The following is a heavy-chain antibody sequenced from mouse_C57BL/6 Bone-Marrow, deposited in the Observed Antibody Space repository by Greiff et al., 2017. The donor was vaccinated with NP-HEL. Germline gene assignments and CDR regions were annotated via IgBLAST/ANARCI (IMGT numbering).Heavy chain of an antibody. CDR1: GYSITSGYY. D-gene: IGHD2-12*01. Sequence: EVQLQESGPGLVKPSQSLSLTCSVTGYSITSGYYWNWIRQFPGNKLEWMGYISYDGSNNYNPSLKNRISITRDTSKNQFFLKLNSVTTEDTATYYCAREGYSYWYFDVWGTGTTVTVSS. V-gene: IGHV3-6*01. J-gene: IGHJ1*03. CDR3: AREGYSYWYFDV. CDR2: ISYDGSN.